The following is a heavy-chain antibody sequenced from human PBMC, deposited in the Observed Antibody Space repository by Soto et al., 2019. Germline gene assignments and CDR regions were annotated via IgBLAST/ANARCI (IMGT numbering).Heavy chain of an antibody. J-gene: IGHJ3*02. CDR3: ARNQAYCGGDCYSFAFDI. CDR1: GYTFISYG. CDR2: ISAYNGNT. V-gene: IGHV1-18*01. Sequence: QVQLVQSGAEVKKPGASVKVSCKASGYTFISYGISWVRQAPGQGLEWMGWISAYNGNTNYAQKLQGRVTMTTDTSTSTAYMELRSLRSDDTAVYYCARNQAYCGGDCYSFAFDIWGQGTMVTVSS. D-gene: IGHD2-21*02.